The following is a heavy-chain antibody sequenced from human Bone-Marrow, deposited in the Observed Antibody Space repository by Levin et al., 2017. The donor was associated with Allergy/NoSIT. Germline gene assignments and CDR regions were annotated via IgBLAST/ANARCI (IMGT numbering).Heavy chain of an antibody. CDR2: ISAYNGYT. J-gene: IGHJ4*02. CDR3: ARATPLLCDSSGMCDY. CDR1: GYTFTSYG. D-gene: IGHD3-22*01. Sequence: GESLKISCKASGYTFTSYGITWVRQAPGQGLEWMGWISAYNGYTNYAQKLRGRVTMTTDTSTSTAYMELRSLRSDDTAVYYCARATPLLCDSSGMCDYWGQGTLVTVSS. V-gene: IGHV1-18*01.